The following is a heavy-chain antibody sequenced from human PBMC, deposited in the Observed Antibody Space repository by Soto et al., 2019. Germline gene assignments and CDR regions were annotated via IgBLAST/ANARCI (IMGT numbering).Heavy chain of an antibody. CDR3: ARGPYCSSTSCYESVYYYGMDV. CDR1: GGTFSSYA. D-gene: IGHD2-2*01. J-gene: IGHJ6*02. Sequence: QVQLVQSGAEVKKPGSSVKVSCKASGGTFSSYAISWVRQAPGQGLEWMGGIIPIFGTANYAQKFQGRVTIPADESTSTAYMELSSLRSEDTAVYCCARGPYCSSTSCYESVYYYGMDVWGQGTTVTVSS. V-gene: IGHV1-69*01. CDR2: IIPIFGTA.